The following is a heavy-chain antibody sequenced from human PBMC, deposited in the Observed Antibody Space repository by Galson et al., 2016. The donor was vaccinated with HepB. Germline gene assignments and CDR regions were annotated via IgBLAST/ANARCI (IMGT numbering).Heavy chain of an antibody. CDR1: GYTFTTYD. CDR3: ARAPRGDYLDY. Sequence: SVKVSCKASGYTFTTYDINWVRQVPGQGLEWMGWISAYSGYTNYVQNLQGRLTMTTDTSTSTAYLELKNLTSDDTAVYYCARAPRGDYLDYWGQGTLLTVSS. J-gene: IGHJ4*02. V-gene: IGHV1-18*01. CDR2: ISAYSGYT.